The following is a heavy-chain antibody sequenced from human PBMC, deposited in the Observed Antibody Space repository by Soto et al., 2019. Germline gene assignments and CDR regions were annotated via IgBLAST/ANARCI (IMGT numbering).Heavy chain of an antibody. D-gene: IGHD3-16*01. CDR1: GGSISSSNW. CDR3: ARGDVMFGGVMYGQ. Sequence: QVQLQESGPRLVKPSGTLSLTCAVSGGSISSSNWWTWVRQPPGKGLEWIGEIYHSGTTNYNPSLRSRLTISVDKSKNQFSLKLSSMTAADTAVYYCARGDVMFGGVMYGQWGQGTLVTVSS. V-gene: IGHV4-4*02. J-gene: IGHJ4*02. CDR2: IYHSGTT.